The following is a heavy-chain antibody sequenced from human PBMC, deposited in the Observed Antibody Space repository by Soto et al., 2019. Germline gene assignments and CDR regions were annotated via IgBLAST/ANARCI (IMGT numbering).Heavy chain of an antibody. V-gene: IGHV3-74*01. D-gene: IGHD1-1*01. CDR3: TRWLQRPFDY. J-gene: IGHJ4*02. CDR2: INSDGSNT. Sequence: PGGSLRLSCAASGFTFSGYWMHWVRQAPGKGLVWVSHINSDGSNTNYADSVKGRFTISRDNAKNTLYLRMNSLRAEDTAVYYCTRWLQRPFDYWGQGVLVTVSS. CDR1: GFTFSGYW.